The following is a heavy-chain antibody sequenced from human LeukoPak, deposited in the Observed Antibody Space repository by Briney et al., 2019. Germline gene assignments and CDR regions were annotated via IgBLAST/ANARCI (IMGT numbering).Heavy chain of an antibody. J-gene: IGHJ4*02. CDR2: IKHSGNA. CDR3: ARAGGIAAAGYDY. D-gene: IGHD6-13*01. Sequence: SETLSLTCAVYGGSFSGYYWSWIRQPPGKGLEWIGEIKHSGNANYNPSLKSRVTISVDTSKNQFSLKLSSVTAADTAVYYCARAGGIAAAGYDYWGQGTLVTVSS. CDR1: GGSFSGYY. V-gene: IGHV4-34*01.